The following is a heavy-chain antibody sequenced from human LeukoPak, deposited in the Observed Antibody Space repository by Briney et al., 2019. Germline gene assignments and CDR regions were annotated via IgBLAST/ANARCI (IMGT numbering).Heavy chain of an antibody. D-gene: IGHD6-6*01. CDR1: GYTFTSYG. Sequence: ASVKVSCKASGYTFTSYGINWVRQAPGQGLEWMGIINPSGGSTSYAQKFQGRVTMTRDTSTSTVYMELSSLRSEDTAVYYCARDGSSSRPTDYWGQGTLVTVSS. CDR3: ARDGSSSRPTDY. CDR2: INPSGGST. V-gene: IGHV1-46*01. J-gene: IGHJ4*02.